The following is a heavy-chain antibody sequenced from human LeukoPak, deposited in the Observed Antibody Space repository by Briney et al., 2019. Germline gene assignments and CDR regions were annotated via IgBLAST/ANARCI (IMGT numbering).Heavy chain of an antibody. CDR3: ARVWSGYYLPDY. CDR2: ISAYNGNT. V-gene: IGHV1-18*01. CDR1: GYTFTIYG. J-gene: IGHJ4*02. D-gene: IGHD3-3*01. Sequence: GASVTVSCKASGYTFTIYGISWVRQAPGQGLEGMGWISAYNGNTNYAQKLQGRVTMTTDTSTSTAYMELRSLRSDDTAVYYCARVWSGYYLPDYWGQGTLVTVSS.